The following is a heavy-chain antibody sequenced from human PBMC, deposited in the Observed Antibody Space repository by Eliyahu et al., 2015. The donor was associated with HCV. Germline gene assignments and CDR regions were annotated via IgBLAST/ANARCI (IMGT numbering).Heavy chain of an antibody. CDR3: AKDGTYYYDSSGWVY. J-gene: IGHJ4*02. D-gene: IGHD3-22*01. CDR1: GFTFSXYA. V-gene: IGHV3-23*01. Sequence: EVQLLESGGGLVQPGGSLRLSCAASGFTFSXYAMXWVRQAPGKGLEWVSAISGSGGSTYYADSVKGRFTISRDNSKNTLYLQMNSLRAEDTAVYYCAKDGTYYYDSSGWVYWGQGTLVTVSS. CDR2: ISGSGGST.